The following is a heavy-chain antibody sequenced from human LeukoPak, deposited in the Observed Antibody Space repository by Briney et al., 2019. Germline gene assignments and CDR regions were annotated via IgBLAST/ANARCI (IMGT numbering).Heavy chain of an antibody. CDR2: IYTSGST. J-gene: IGHJ4*02. CDR1: GGSISSYY. D-gene: IGHD3-10*01. Sequence: SETLSLTCTVSGGSISSYYWSWIRQPAGKGLEWIGRIYTSGSTNYNPSLKSRVTMSVDTSKNQFSLKLSSVTAADTAVYYCAREAITMVRGVIKFDYWGQGTLVTVSS. CDR3: AREAITMVRGVIKFDY. V-gene: IGHV4-4*07.